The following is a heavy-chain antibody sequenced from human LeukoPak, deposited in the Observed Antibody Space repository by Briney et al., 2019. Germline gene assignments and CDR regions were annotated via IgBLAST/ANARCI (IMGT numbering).Heavy chain of an antibody. Sequence: PGGSLRVSCAASGFTLSSYSMNWVRQAPGKGLEWVSSISSSSSYIYYADSVKGRFTISRDNAKNALYLQMNSLRAGDTAVYYCARASYASGSYDLYYFDYWGQGTLVTVSS. CDR2: ISSSSSYI. J-gene: IGHJ4*02. D-gene: IGHD3-10*01. V-gene: IGHV3-21*01. CDR1: GFTLSSYS. CDR3: ARASYASGSYDLYYFDY.